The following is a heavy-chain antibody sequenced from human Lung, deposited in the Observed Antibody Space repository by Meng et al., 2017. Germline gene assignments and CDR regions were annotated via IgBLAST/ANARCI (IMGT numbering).Heavy chain of an antibody. D-gene: IGHD6-13*01. V-gene: IGHV1-18*01. CDR3: ARDLKPEGIATEYLDY. CDR1: GYTFIRHG. Sequence: QVQVVQSGAEVRNPGASVTVSCKTSGYTFIRHGITWVRQAPGQGLEWMGWISVHNGNTNYAEKFQGRVTMTTDTSTNTAYMELRSLTSDDTAVYYCARDLKPEGIATEYLDYWGQGTLVTVSS. CDR2: ISVHNGNT. J-gene: IGHJ4*02.